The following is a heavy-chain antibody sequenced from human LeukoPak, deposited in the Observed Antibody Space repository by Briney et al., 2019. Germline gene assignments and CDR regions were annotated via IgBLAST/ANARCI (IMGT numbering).Heavy chain of an antibody. CDR2: IKQDGSEK. CDR3: TRDRQGPKLYEMHV. D-gene: IGHD3-10*01. Sequence: GGSLRLSCAASGFTFSSYWMSWVRQAPGKGLEWVANIKQDGSEKYYVDSVKGRFTISRDNAKNSLYLQMNSLRAEDTAVYSCTRDRQGPKLYEMHVWGQGTTVTVSS. J-gene: IGHJ6*02. CDR1: GFTFSSYW. V-gene: IGHV3-7*01.